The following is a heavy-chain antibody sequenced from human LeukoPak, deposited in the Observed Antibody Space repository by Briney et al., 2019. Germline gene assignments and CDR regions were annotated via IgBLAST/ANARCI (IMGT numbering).Heavy chain of an antibody. Sequence: SVKVSCKASGGTFSSYAISWVRQAPGQGLEWMGRIIPILGIANYAQKFQGRVTITADKSTSTAYMELSSLRSEDTAVYYCASMDSSSSWEDYWGQGTLVAVSS. CDR2: IIPILGIA. V-gene: IGHV1-69*04. CDR3: ASMDSSSSWEDY. CDR1: GGTFSSYA. J-gene: IGHJ4*02. D-gene: IGHD6-6*01.